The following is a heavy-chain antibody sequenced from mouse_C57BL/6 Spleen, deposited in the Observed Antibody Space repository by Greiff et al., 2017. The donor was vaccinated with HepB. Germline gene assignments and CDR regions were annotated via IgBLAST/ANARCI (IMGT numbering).Heavy chain of an antibody. CDR3: ARAHLTGLFDY. Sequence: VQLQQSGPELVKPGASVKISCKASGYAFSSSWMNWVKQRPGKGLEWIGRIYPGDGDTNYNGKFKGKATLTADKSSSTAYMQLSSLTSEDSAVYFCARAHLTGLFDYWGQGTTLTVSS. V-gene: IGHV1-82*01. D-gene: IGHD4-1*01. J-gene: IGHJ2*01. CDR2: IYPGDGDT. CDR1: GYAFSSSW.